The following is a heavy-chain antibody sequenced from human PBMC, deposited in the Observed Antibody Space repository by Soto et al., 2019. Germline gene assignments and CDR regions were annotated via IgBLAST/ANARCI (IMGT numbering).Heavy chain of an antibody. Sequence: GGSLRLSCAASGLTLSSYWMNWVRQAPGKGLEWVANIKQDGSEKYYVDSVKGRFTISRDNAKSSLYLQMNSLRAEDTAVYYCTGGWAAANYWGQGTLVNVSS. D-gene: IGHD6-13*01. V-gene: IGHV3-7*04. CDR2: IKQDGSEK. CDR3: TGGWAAANY. J-gene: IGHJ4*02. CDR1: GLTLSSYW.